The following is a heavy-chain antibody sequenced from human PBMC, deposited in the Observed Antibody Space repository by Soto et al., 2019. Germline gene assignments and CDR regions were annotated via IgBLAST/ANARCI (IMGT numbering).Heavy chain of an antibody. CDR3: GRVETGTWQVAY. CDR2: IYYSGST. Sequence: SETLSLTCTVSGGSISSYYWSWIRQPPGKGLEWIGYIYYSGSTNYNPSLKSRVTISVDTSKNQFSLKLSSVTAADTAVYYCGRVETGTWQVAYWGRQTLVTVS. D-gene: IGHD1-1*01. CDR1: GGSISSYY. V-gene: IGHV4-59*01. J-gene: IGHJ4*02.